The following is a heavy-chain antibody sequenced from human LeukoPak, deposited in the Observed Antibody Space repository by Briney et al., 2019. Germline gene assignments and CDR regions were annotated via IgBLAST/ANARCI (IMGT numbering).Heavy chain of an antibody. J-gene: IGHJ4*02. CDR3: AREFGSGWTRHRRLPNNYFDY. D-gene: IGHD6-19*01. V-gene: IGHV4-34*01. CDR1: GGSFSGYY. Sequence: SETLSLTCAVYGGSFSGYYWSWIRQPPGKGLEWIGEINHSGSTNYNPSLKSRVTISVDTSKNQFSLKLSSVTAADTAVYYCAREFGSGWTRHRRLPNNYFDYWGQGTLVTVSS. CDR2: INHSGST.